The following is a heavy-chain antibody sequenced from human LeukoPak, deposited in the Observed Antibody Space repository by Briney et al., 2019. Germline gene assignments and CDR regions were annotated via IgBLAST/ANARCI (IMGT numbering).Heavy chain of an antibody. CDR3: ARDSGGSYRHPYYFDF. CDR1: GYAFSSYG. CDR2: ISGYNGNT. J-gene: IGHJ4*02. Sequence: PGASVKVSCKASGYAFSSYGLSWVRQAPGQGLEWLGWISGYNGNTNYAQKLQGRVTMTTDTSTSTAYMELWGLRSDDTAEYYCARDSGGSYRHPYYFDFWGQGSLVTVSS. D-gene: IGHD2-15*01. V-gene: IGHV1-18*01.